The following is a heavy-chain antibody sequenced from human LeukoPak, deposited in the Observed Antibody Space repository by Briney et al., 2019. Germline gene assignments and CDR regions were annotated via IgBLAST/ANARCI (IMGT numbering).Heavy chain of an antibody. D-gene: IGHD3-22*01. CDR3: ARGEAYYYDTSGSYGAFDI. Sequence: SQTLSLTCTVSGGSISSGGSYWCWIRQHPGESLERLAYIDYSGSTYYNPSLKSRVTISVDTSKNHFSLKLSSVTAADTAVYYCARGEAYYYDTSGSYGAFDIWGQGTMVTVSS. V-gene: IGHV4-31*03. J-gene: IGHJ3*02. CDR1: GGSISSGGSY. CDR2: IDYSGST.